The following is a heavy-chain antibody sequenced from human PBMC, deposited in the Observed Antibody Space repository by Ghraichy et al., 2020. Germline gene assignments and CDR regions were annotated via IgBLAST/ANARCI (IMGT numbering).Heavy chain of an antibody. V-gene: IGHV4-39*01. J-gene: IGHJ4*02. CDR3: ARRDGGYDRRLYYFDY. CDR2: IYYSGST. Sequence: ESLNISCTVXXGSISSSSYYWGWIRQPPGKGLEWIGSIYYSGSTYYNPSLKSRVTISVDTSKNQFSLKLSSVTAADTAVYYCARRDGGYDRRLYYFDYWGQGTLVTVSS. D-gene: IGHD5-12*01. CDR1: XGSISSSSYY.